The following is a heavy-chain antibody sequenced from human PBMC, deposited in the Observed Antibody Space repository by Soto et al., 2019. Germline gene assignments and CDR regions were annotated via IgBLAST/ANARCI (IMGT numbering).Heavy chain of an antibody. J-gene: IGHJ6*02. D-gene: IGHD3-22*01. CDR2: IHNSGST. Sequence: QVQLQESGPGLVKPSETLSLTCNDSGGSISRYYWSWIRQPPGKGLEWIGYIHNSGSTNYNPSRNSRVTISTDTSKNQFSLKVNSVTAADTAPYYGSRVLEYHDSSGYSRPFGMDVWCQGTTVTVSS. V-gene: IGHV4-59*01. CDR3: SRVLEYHDSSGYSRPFGMDV. CDR1: GGSISRYY.